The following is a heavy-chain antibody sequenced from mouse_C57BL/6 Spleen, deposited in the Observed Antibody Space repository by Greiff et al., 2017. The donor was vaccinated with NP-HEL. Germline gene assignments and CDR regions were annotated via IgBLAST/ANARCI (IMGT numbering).Heavy chain of an antibody. CDR1: GYAFSSSW. CDR2: IYPGDGDT. CDR3: ARRAYYGYFDY. J-gene: IGHJ2*01. Sequence: VKLVESGPELVKPGASVKISCKASGYAFSSSWMNWVKQRPGKGLEWIGRIYPGDGDTNYNGKFKGKATLTADKSSSTAYMQLSSLTSEDSAVYFCARRAYYGYFDYWGQGTTLTVSS. V-gene: IGHV1-82*01. D-gene: IGHD1-1*01.